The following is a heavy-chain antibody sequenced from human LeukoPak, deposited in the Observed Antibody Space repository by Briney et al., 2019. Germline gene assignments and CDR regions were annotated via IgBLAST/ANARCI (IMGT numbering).Heavy chain of an antibody. D-gene: IGHD2-21*02. Sequence: SETLSLTCTVSGGSISTYYWNWIRQPPGKGVDWIGYIYYGDTTDYNPSLQSRVTISVDTSKNQFSLKLTSVTTADTAVYYCARGLNDYYFDYWGQGALVTVSS. V-gene: IGHV4-59*01. CDR3: ARGLNDYYFDY. CDR2: IYYGDTT. CDR1: GGSISTYY. J-gene: IGHJ4*02.